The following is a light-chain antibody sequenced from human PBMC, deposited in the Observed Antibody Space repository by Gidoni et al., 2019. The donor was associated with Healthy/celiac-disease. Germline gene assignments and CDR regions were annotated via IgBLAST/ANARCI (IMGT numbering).Light chain of an antibody. Sequence: DIQMTQSPPSLSASVGDRVTITCRASQSISSYLNWYQQKPGKAPKLLIYAASSLQSGVPSRFSGSGSGTDFTLTISSLQPEDFATYYCQQSYSTPRCTFGQGTKVEIK. V-gene: IGKV1-39*01. CDR2: AAS. J-gene: IGKJ1*01. CDR1: QSISSY. CDR3: QQSYSTPRCT.